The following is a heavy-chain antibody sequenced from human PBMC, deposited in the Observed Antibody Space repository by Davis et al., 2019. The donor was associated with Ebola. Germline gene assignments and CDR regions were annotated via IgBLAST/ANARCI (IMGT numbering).Heavy chain of an antibody. CDR3: ARLVVGKVAGGSIDP. V-gene: IGHV4-59*08. D-gene: IGHD3-10*01. Sequence: GSLRLSCSVSGGSISNYYWTWIRQPPGKGLEWIGSIGTMFYSGSTPYNPSLKSRVSISIDTSKNHFTLNLGSVTAADTAIYYCARLVVGKVAGGSIDPWGQGTLVTVSS. J-gene: IGHJ5*02. CDR2: IGTMFYSGST. CDR1: GGSISNYY.